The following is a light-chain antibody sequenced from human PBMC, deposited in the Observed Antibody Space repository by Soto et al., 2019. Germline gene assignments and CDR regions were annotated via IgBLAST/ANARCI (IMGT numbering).Light chain of an antibody. J-gene: IGKJ5*01. CDR2: GAS. Sequence: IVLTQSPGTLALSAGEGATLSCRASQSINSFLAWYQQRRGQAPRLLIHGASNRATGIPDRFSGSGSGTDFTLTISRLEPEDFAVYYCQQYGSSPPTTFGQGTRLEIK. CDR1: QSINSF. CDR3: QQYGSSPPTT. V-gene: IGKV3-20*01.